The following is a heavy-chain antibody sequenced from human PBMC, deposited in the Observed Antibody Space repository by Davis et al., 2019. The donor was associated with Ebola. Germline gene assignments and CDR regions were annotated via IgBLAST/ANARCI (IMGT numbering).Heavy chain of an antibody. Sequence: SETLSLTCIVSGGSVSRHYWSWIRQPPGKGLEWIGYISYSGSTNYNPSLKSRVTISLDTSKNQFSLNLTSVTAADTAVYYCTREVGVVVRFDPWDQGTLVTVSS. CDR1: GGSVSRHY. D-gene: IGHD3-3*01. V-gene: IGHV4-59*02. CDR3: TREVGVVVRFDP. CDR2: ISYSGST. J-gene: IGHJ5*02.